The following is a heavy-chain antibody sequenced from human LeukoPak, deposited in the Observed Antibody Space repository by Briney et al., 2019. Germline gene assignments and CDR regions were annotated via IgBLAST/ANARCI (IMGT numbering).Heavy chain of an antibody. J-gene: IGHJ4*02. V-gene: IGHV3-7*01. CDR3: ARDGDYYNSPFDY. Sequence: GGSLRLSCEASGFTLSRYWMTWVRQAPGEGLELVASIKQDGSEKYYVDSVKGRFTISRDNAKNSLYLQMNSLRVEDTAVYYCARDGDYYNSPFDYWVQGTLVTVSS. CDR2: IKQDGSEK. CDR1: GFTLSRYW. D-gene: IGHD3-22*01.